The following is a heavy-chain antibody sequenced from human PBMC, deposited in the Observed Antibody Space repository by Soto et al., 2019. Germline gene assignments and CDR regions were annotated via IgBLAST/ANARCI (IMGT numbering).Heavy chain of an antibody. D-gene: IGHD2-2*01. V-gene: IGHV1-69*04. Sequence: QVQLVHSGAEVKKPGSSVKVSCKASGGTFSSYTISWVRQAPGQGLEWMGRIIPILGIANYAQKFQGRVTITADKSTSTAYMELSSLRSEDTAVYYCAREFVVVPAAMRGTWFDPWGQGTLVTVSS. J-gene: IGHJ5*02. CDR1: GGTFSSYT. CDR2: IIPILGIA. CDR3: AREFVVVPAAMRGTWFDP.